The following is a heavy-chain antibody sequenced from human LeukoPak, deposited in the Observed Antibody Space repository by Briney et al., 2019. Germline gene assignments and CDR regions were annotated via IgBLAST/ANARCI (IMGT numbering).Heavy chain of an antibody. CDR1: GFTFSSYS. V-gene: IGHV3-21*01. CDR2: ISSSSSYI. D-gene: IGHD3-22*01. Sequence: PGGSLRLSCAASGFTFSSYSKNWVRQAPGKGLEWVSSISSSSSYIYYADSVKGRFTISRDNARNSLYLQMNSLRAEDTAVYYCARDQYYDSSGYYLDYWGQGTLVTVSS. CDR3: ARDQYYDSSGYYLDY. J-gene: IGHJ4*02.